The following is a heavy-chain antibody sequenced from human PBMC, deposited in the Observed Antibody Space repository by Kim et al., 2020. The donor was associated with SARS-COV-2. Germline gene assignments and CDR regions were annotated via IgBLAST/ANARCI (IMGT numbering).Heavy chain of an antibody. J-gene: IGHJ4*02. CDR3: ARGKRHIVVVTATPGY. V-gene: IGHV3-7*04. D-gene: IGHD2-21*02. Sequence: VKGRFTISRDNAKNSLYLQMNSLRAEDTAVYYCARGKRHIVVVTATPGYWGQGTLVTVSS.